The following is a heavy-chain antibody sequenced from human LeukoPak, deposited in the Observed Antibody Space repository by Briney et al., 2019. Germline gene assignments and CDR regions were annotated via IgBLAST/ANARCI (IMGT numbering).Heavy chain of an antibody. D-gene: IGHD1-26*01. J-gene: IGHJ4*02. CDR1: AFTFSSYA. CDR3: AREGSWY. V-gene: IGHV3-30*04. Sequence: GGSLRLSCAASAFTFSSYAMHWVRQAPGKGLEWVAVISYDGSNKYYADSVKGRFTISRDNSKNTLYLQMNSLRAEDTAVYYCAREGSWYWGQGTLVTVSS. CDR2: ISYDGSNK.